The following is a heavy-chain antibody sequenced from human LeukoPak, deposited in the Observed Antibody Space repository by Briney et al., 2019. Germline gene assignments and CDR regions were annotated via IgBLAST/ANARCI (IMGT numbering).Heavy chain of an antibody. CDR3: ARGHWEQDTSTYAY. Sequence: SKTLSLTCAVSGTSITYGGYTWNWIRQPPGKGLEWIGYIYYSGTTFYNPSFKSRVTMSLESAKNQLSLKLRSVTAADTAVYYCARGHWEQDTSTYAYWGQGSLVTVSS. D-gene: IGHD1-26*01. CDR2: IYYSGTT. J-gene: IGHJ4*02. V-gene: IGHV4-30-4*07. CDR1: GTSITYGGYT.